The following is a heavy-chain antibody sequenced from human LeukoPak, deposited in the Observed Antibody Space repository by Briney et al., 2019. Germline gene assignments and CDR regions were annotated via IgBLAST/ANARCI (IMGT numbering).Heavy chain of an antibody. CDR3: ARGHYDSSGYYDNDAFDI. V-gene: IGHV3-30*03. Sequence: GGSLRLSCAASGFTFSSYGMHWVRPAPGKGLEWVAVISYDGSNKYYADSVKGRFTISRDNSKNTLYLQMNSLRAEDTAVYYCARGHYDSSGYYDNDAFDIWGQGTMVTVSS. D-gene: IGHD3-22*01. J-gene: IGHJ3*02. CDR2: ISYDGSNK. CDR1: GFTFSSYG.